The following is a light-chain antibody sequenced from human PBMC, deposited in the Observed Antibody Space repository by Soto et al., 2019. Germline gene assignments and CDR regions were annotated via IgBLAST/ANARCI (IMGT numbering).Light chain of an antibody. CDR3: QQYHTSSIT. CDR1: QTISSW. CDR2: DAS. V-gene: IGKV1-5*01. J-gene: IGKJ5*01. Sequence: DIQMTQSPSTLSASVGDRVTITCRASQTISSWLAWYQQKPGKVPTLLIYDASTLERGVPSRFSGTGSGTEFTLSIDSLQPDDFATYYCQQYHTSSITFGQGTRLEIK.